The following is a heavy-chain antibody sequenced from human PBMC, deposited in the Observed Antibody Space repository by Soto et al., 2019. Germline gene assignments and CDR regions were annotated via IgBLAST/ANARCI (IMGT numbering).Heavy chain of an antibody. CDR3: AREGGNCSSTSCSNWFDP. CDR2: IYYSGST. Sequence: PSETLSLTCTVSGGSISSYYWSWIRQPPGKGLEWIGYIYYSGSTNYNPSLKSRVTISVDTSKNQFSLKLSSVTAADTAGYYCAREGGNCSSTSCSNWFDPWGQGTLVTVSS. CDR1: GGSISSYY. D-gene: IGHD2-2*01. V-gene: IGHV4-59*01. J-gene: IGHJ5*02.